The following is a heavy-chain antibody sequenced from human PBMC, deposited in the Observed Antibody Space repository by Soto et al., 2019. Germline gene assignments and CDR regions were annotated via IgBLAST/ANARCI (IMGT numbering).Heavy chain of an antibody. V-gene: IGHV1-8*01. Sequence: QVQLVQSGAEVKKPGASVKVSCKASGYTFTNYDINWVRQAAGQGLEWMGWMNPNSGNTGYAQKLQGRVTMTRDTSISTAYMELSSLRSDDTAVYYSARVSTAVAGQDFDYWGQGTLHTVS. J-gene: IGHJ4*02. CDR1: GYTFTNYD. CDR2: MNPNSGNT. CDR3: ARVSTAVAGQDFDY. D-gene: IGHD6-19*01.